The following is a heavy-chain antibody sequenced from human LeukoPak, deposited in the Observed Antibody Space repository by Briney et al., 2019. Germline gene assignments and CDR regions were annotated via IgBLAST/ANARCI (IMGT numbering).Heavy chain of an antibody. CDR3: ARGGPLGDTNRFDF. V-gene: IGHV3-30*04. D-gene: IGHD3-10*01. CDR2: LAYDGTNE. Sequence: GGSLRLSCAASGFTFTSYAMHWVRQAPGKGLEWEALLAYDGTNEYYAHSVKGRFTISRDNSNNTVSLQMNSLRLDDTAVYYCARGGPLGDTNRFDFWGQGTLVTVSS. J-gene: IGHJ4*02. CDR1: GFTFTSYA.